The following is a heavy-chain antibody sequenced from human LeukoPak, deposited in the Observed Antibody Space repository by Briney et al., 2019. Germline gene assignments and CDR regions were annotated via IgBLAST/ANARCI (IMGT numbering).Heavy chain of an antibody. J-gene: IGHJ6*03. V-gene: IGHV3-30*02. CDR2: IRYDGSNK. CDR3: ARGEATIGEYYYYYYYMDV. Sequence: GGSLRLSCAASGFTFSSYGMHWVRQAPGKGLEWVAFIRYDGSNKYYADSVKGRFTISRDNSKNTLYLQMNSLRAEDTAVYYCARGEATIGEYYYYYYYMDVWGKGTTVTISS. D-gene: IGHD5-12*01. CDR1: GFTFSSYG.